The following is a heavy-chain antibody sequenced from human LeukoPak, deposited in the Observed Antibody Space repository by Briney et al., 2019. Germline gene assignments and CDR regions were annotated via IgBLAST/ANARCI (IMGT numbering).Heavy chain of an antibody. Sequence: GGSLRLSCAASGFTFSSYSMNWVRQAPGKGLEWVSSISSSSSYIYYADSVKGRFTISRDNARNSLYLQMDSLRAEDTAVYYCARDGYCSGGSCYFEYFQHWGQGTLVTVSS. D-gene: IGHD2-15*01. CDR2: ISSSSSYI. CDR1: GFTFSSYS. CDR3: ARDGYCSGGSCYFEYFQH. V-gene: IGHV3-21*01. J-gene: IGHJ1*01.